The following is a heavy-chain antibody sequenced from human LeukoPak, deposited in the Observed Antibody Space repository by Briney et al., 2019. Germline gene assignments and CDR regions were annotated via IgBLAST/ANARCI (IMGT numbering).Heavy chain of an antibody. D-gene: IGHD3-10*01. CDR2: IYSDGSIT. V-gene: IGHV3-74*01. J-gene: IGHJ3*02. CDR1: GFTFSSYW. CDR3: ARARGGGGALDI. Sequence: GGSLRLSCAASGFTFSSYWMQWVRQAPGMGLVWVSRIYSDGSITSYADSVKGRFTISRDNAKNTLYVQMNSLRVEDTAVYYCARARGGGGALDIWGQGTMVTVSS.